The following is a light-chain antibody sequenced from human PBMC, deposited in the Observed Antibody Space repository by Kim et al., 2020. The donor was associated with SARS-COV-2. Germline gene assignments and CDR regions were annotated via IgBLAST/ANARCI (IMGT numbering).Light chain of an antibody. CDR2: GAS. CDR3: QQYGSSYT. Sequence: EIVLTQSPGTLSLSPGERATLSCRASQSVTSSNLAWYQQKPGQAPRLLIYGASSRATGIPDRFSGSESGTDFTLTISRLEPEDFAVYYCQQYGSSYTFGQGTKLDI. J-gene: IGKJ2*01. V-gene: IGKV3-20*01. CDR1: QSVTSSN.